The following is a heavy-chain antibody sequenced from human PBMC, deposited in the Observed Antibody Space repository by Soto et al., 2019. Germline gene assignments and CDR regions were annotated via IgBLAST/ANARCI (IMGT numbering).Heavy chain of an antibody. V-gene: IGHV3-48*03. CDR3: ARMRRGGSGY. CDR1: GFTFSSYE. CDR2: MSNTGSNI. Sequence: PGGSVRLSCAASGFTFSSYEMNWVRQAPGKGLEWVSYMSNTGSNIYYADSVKGRFTISRDNAKKSLYLQMNSLTAEDTAVYYCARMRRGGSGYWGQGTLVTVSS. D-gene: IGHD1-26*01. J-gene: IGHJ4*02.